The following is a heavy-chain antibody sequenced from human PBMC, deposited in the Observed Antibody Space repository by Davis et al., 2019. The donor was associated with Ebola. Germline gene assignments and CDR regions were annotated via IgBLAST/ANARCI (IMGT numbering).Heavy chain of an antibody. V-gene: IGHV3-66*01. J-gene: IGHJ6*02. Sequence: PGESLRLSCAASGFTVSSNYMSWVRQAPGKGLEWVSVIYSGGSTYYADSVKGRFTISRDNAKNSLYLQMNSLRAEDTAVYYCARDEYQLLSVGTRNYYYGMDVWGQGTTVTVSS. CDR2: IYSGGST. CDR3: ARDEYQLLSVGTRNYYYGMDV. D-gene: IGHD2-2*01. CDR1: GFTVSSNY.